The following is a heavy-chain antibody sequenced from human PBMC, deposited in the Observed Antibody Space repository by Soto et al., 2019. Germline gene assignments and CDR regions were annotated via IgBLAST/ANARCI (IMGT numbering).Heavy chain of an antibody. Sequence: GGSLRLSFAASGFTVSSNYMSWVRQAPGKGLEWVSVIYSGGSTYYADSVKGRFTISRDNSKNTLYLQMNSLRAEDTAVYYCARDRGSSWVGYYYYYMDVWGKGTTVTVSS. J-gene: IGHJ6*03. V-gene: IGHV3-66*01. CDR1: GFTVSSNY. D-gene: IGHD6-13*01. CDR3: ARDRGSSWVGYYYYYMDV. CDR2: IYSGGST.